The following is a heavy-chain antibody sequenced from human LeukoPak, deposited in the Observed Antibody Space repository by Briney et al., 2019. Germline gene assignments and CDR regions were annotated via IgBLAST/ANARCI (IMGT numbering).Heavy chain of an antibody. CDR1: GGSISSYY. V-gene: IGHV4-59*01. CDR3: ARGNYYDSSGYPLFDY. J-gene: IGHJ4*02. CDR2: IYDSGST. D-gene: IGHD3-22*01. Sequence: PSETLSLTCTVSGGSISSYYWSWIRQPPRKGLEWIGYIYDSGSTNYNPSLKSRVTISADTSKNQFSLNLSSVTAADTAVYYCARGNYYDSSGYPLFDYWGQGTLVTVSS.